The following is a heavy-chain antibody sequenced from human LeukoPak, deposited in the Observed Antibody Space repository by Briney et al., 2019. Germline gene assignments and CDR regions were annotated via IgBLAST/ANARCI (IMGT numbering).Heavy chain of an antibody. J-gene: IGHJ5*02. D-gene: IGHD3-3*01. V-gene: IGHV1-8*01. CDR2: MNPNSGNT. Sequence: RGASVKVSCKASGYTFTSYDINWVRQATGQGLEWMGWMNPNSGNTGYAQKFQGRVTMTRNTSISTAYMELSSLRSEDTAVYYCARGRLSTYDFWSGYQETYNWFDPWGQGTLVTVSS. CDR1: GYTFTSYD. CDR3: ARGRLSTYDFWSGYQETYNWFDP.